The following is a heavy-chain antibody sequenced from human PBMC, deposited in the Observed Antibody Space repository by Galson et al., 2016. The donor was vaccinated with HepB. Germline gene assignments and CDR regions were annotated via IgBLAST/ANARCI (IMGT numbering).Heavy chain of an antibody. D-gene: IGHD5-12*01. CDR2: VFFSDIT. Sequence: SETLSLTCTVSDDSIGTYYWNWIRQSPGKGLEWIGYVFFSDITAYNPSLNSRVTLSLDTSKNQISLELRSVPTADTATYYCARGMSKTWLFDSWGRGTLVTVSS. J-gene: IGHJ4*02. V-gene: IGHV4-59*12. CDR3: ARGMSKTWLFDS. CDR1: DDSIGTYY.